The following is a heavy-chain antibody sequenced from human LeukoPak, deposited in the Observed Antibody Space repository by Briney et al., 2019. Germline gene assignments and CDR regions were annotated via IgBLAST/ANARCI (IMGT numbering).Heavy chain of an antibody. Sequence: ASVKVSCKASGYTFTSYGISWVRQAPGQGLEWMGGIIPIFGTANYAQKFQGRVTITADESTSTAYMELSSLRSEDTAVYYCARAPEGGNYDILAGYYISVSWFDPWGQGTLVTVSS. V-gene: IGHV1-69*13. CDR3: ARAPEGGNYDILAGYYISVSWFDP. CDR1: GYTFTSYG. CDR2: IIPIFGTA. D-gene: IGHD3-9*01. J-gene: IGHJ5*02.